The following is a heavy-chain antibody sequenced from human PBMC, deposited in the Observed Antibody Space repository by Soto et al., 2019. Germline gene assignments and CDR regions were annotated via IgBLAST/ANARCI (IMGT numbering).Heavy chain of an antibody. CDR1: GGSISSGGYY. CDR2: IYYSGRT. CDR3: AREALIYDGVRRGNGMDV. J-gene: IGHJ6*02. D-gene: IGHD5-12*01. V-gene: IGHV4-31*03. Sequence: SETLSLTCTVSGGSISSGGYYWSWIRQHPGKGLEWIGYIYYSGRTYYNPSLKGRVTISVDTSKNQFSLKLSSVTAADTAVYYCAREALIYDGVRRGNGMDVWGQGTTVTVSS.